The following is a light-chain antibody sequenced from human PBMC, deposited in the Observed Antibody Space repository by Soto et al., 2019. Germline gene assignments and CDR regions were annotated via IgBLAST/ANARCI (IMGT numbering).Light chain of an antibody. CDR1: QGISRS. CDR3: QQADTFPIT. V-gene: IGKV1D-12*01. CDR2: SAS. J-gene: IGKJ5*01. Sequence: DIQITQSRSSVSASVGDRVTITCQSSQGISRSLAWYQQKPGKAPKLLIYSASSLQSGVPSRFSGSGFGTDFTLTISSLQPEDFATYYCQQADTFPITFGQGTRLEIK.